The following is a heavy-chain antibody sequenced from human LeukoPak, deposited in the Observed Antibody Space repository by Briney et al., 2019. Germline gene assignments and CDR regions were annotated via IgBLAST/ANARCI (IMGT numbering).Heavy chain of an antibody. J-gene: IGHJ6*03. V-gene: IGHV4-61*02. D-gene: IGHD2-21*01. CDR2: IYTSGST. CDR1: GGSISSGSYY. Sequence: SQTLSLTCTVSGGSISSGSYYWSWIRQPAGKGLEWSGRIYTSGSTNYNPSLKSRVTISVDTSMNQFSLKLSSVTAAKTAAYYCARGCVAVTGYYYYYTDVWGKGTMVTVSS. CDR3: ARGCVAVTGYYYYYTDV.